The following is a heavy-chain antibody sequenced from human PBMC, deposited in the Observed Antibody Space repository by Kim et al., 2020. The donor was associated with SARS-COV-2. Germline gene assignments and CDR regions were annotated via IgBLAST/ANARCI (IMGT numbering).Heavy chain of an antibody. V-gene: IGHV3-49*03. Sequence: GGSLRLSCTASGFTFGDYAMSWFRQAPGKGLAWVGFIRSKAYGGTTEYAASVKGRFTIPRDDSKSIAYLQMNSLKTEAPAVYYCTRDQFSSITMVRGPPYGMDVWGQGTSVTVSS. CDR3: TRDQFSSITMVRGPPYGMDV. CDR1: GFTFGDYA. D-gene: IGHD3-10*01. J-gene: IGHJ6*02. CDR2: IRSKAYGGTT.